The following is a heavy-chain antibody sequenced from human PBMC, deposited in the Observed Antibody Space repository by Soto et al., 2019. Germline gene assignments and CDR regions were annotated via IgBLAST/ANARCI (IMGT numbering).Heavy chain of an antibody. CDR1: GYTFTSYG. V-gene: IGHV1-18*01. Sequence: ASVKVSCQASGYTFTSYGISWVRQAPGQGLEWMGWISAYNGNTNYAQKLQGRVTMTTDTSTSTAYMELRSLRSDDTAVYYWGRNRPAAGTDWFDPGGQGTLVTVSS. D-gene: IGHD6-13*01. J-gene: IGHJ5*02. CDR2: ISAYNGNT. CDR3: GRNRPAAGTDWFDP.